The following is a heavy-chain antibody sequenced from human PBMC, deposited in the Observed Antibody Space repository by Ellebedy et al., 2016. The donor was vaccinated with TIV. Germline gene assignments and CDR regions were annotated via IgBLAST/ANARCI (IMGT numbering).Heavy chain of an antibody. V-gene: IGHV3-66*01. Sequence: PGGSLRLSCAASGFTVSSNYMSWVRQAPGKGLEWVSVIYSGGSTYYADSVKGRFTISRDNSKNSLYLQMNSLRDEDTAVYFCARGATFYYDPFDYWGRGTLVTVSS. D-gene: IGHD3-22*01. CDR1: GFTVSSNY. CDR3: ARGATFYYDPFDY. CDR2: IYSGGST. J-gene: IGHJ4*02.